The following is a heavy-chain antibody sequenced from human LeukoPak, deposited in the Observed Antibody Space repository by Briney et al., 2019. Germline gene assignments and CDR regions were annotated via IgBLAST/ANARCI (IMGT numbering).Heavy chain of an antibody. J-gene: IGHJ6*02. CDR2: IYYSGST. D-gene: IGHD5-12*01. V-gene: IGHV4-61*01. CDR3: ARGDSGYGYYYGMDV. CDR1: GGSVSSGSYY. Sequence: SETLSLTCTVSGGSVSSGSYYWSWIRQPPGKGLEWIGYIYYSGSTNYNPSLKSRVTISVDTSNNQLSLKLSSVTAADTAVYYCARGDSGYGYYYGMDVWGQGTTVTVSS.